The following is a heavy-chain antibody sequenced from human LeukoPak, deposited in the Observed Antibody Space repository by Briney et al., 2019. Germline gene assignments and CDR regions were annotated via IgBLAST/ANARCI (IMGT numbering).Heavy chain of an antibody. CDR1: GFTFSSYS. J-gene: IGHJ4*02. D-gene: IGHD6-6*01. V-gene: IGHV3-21*01. Sequence: PGGSLRLSCAASGFTFSSYSMNWVRQAPGKGPEWVPSISSSSSYIYYADSVKGRFTISRDNAKNSLYLQMNSLRAEDTAVYYCARASSSSGYYFDYWGQGTLVTVSS. CDR3: ARASSSSGYYFDY. CDR2: ISSSSSYI.